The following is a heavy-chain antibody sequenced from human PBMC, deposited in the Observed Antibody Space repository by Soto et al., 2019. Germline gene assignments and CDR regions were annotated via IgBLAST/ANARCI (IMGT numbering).Heavy chain of an antibody. Sequence: QMQLVQSGPEVKKPGTSVKVSCKASGFTFTSSAVQWVRQARGQRLEWIGWIVVGSGNTNYAQKFQERVTITRDMSTSTAYMELSSLRSEDTAVYYCAALSGTPSPYYYGMDVWGQGTTVTVSS. D-gene: IGHD1-26*01. J-gene: IGHJ6*02. CDR3: AALSGTPSPYYYGMDV. CDR1: GFTFTSSA. V-gene: IGHV1-58*01. CDR2: IVVGSGNT.